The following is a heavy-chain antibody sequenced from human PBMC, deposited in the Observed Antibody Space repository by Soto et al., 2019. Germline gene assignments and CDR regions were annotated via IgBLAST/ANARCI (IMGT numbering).Heavy chain of an antibody. Sequence: EVALLDSGGHLVQPGGSLRLSCEASGFSFPDYDMNWVRQTPGKGLEWVSAVGRFGNPYYRDSVRGRFTISRDDSRNTVYLQMNSLRVEDTAVYFCAKEGRLRSPAGDYFDSWAQGSLVTVSS. CDR2: VGRFGNP. D-gene: IGHD3-10*01. V-gene: IGHV3-23*01. CDR3: AKEGRLRSPAGDYFDS. CDR1: GFSFPDYD. J-gene: IGHJ4*02.